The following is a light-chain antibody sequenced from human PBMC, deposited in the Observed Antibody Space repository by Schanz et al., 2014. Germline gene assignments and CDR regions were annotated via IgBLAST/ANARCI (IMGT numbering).Light chain of an antibody. J-gene: IGLJ2*01. CDR3: SSYTASSFVV. CDR1: SSDVGGYNY. CDR2: DVS. V-gene: IGLV2-14*01. Sequence: QSALTQPASVSGSPGQSITISCTGTSSDVGGYNYVSWYQQHPGKAPKLMIYDVSFRPSGVSNRFSGSKSGNTASLTISGLQAEDEADYYCSSYTASSFVVFGGGTKLTVL.